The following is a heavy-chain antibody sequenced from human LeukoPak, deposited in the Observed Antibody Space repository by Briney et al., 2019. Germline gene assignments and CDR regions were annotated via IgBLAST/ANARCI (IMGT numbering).Heavy chain of an antibody. CDR1: GFSLSTSGMC. CDR3: ARSHLYCSGGSCYSHWFDP. J-gene: IGHJ5*02. CDR2: IDWDDDK. Sequence: SGPTLVKPTQTLTLTCTFSGFSLSTSGMCVSWIRQPPGKALEWLARIDWDDDKYYSTSLKTRLTISKDTSKNQVVLTMTNMDPVDTATYYCARSHLYCSGGSCYSHWFDPWGQGTLVTVSS. V-gene: IGHV2-70*11. D-gene: IGHD2-15*01.